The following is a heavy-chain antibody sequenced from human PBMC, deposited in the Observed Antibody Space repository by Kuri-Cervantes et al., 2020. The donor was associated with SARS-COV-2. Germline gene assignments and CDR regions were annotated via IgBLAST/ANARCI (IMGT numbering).Heavy chain of an antibody. V-gene: IGHV3-7*03. J-gene: IGHJ4*01. CDR3: TTLIDY. CDR1: GFTFGDYA. Sequence: GESLKISCTASGFTFGDYAMSWDRQAPGKGLEWVANIKQDGSEKYYVDSVKGRFTISRDNAKNSLYLQMNSLKTDDTAVYYCTTLIDYWGQGALVTVSS. CDR2: IKQDGSEK.